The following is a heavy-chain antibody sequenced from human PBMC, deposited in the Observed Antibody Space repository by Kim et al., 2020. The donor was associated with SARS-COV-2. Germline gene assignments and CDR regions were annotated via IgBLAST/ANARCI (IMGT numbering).Heavy chain of an antibody. CDR1: GFTFSSYW. J-gene: IGHJ2*01. CDR3: ARDLRSFMVRGVIPNWYFDL. V-gene: IGHV3-74*01. CDR2: INSDGSST. D-gene: IGHD3-10*01. Sequence: GGSLRLSCAASGFTFSSYWMHWVRQAPGKGLVWVSRINSDGSSTSYADSVKGRFTISRDNAKNTLYLQMNSLRAEDTAVYYCARDLRSFMVRGVIPNWYFDLWGRGTLVTVSS.